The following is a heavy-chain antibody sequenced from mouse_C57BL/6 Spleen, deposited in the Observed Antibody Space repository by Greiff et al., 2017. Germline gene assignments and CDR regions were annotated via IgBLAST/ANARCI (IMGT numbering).Heavy chain of an antibody. CDR3: ASYYYGSSFYFDY. J-gene: IGHJ2*01. Sequence: VQLQQSGAELAKPGASVKLSCKASGYTFTRYWMHWVKQRPGQGLEWIGYINPSSGYTKYNQKFKDKATLTADKSSSTAYMQLSSLTYEDSAVYYCASYYYGSSFYFDYWGQGTTLTVSS. CDR2: INPSSGYT. D-gene: IGHD1-1*01. V-gene: IGHV1-7*01. CDR1: GYTFTRYW.